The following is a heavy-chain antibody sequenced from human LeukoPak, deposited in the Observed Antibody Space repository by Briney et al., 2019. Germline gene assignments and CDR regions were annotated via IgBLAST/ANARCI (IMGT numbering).Heavy chain of an antibody. J-gene: IGHJ3*02. V-gene: IGHV3-64*01. Sequence: PGGSLRLSCAASGFTFSSYAMHWVRQAPGKGLEYVSAISSNGGSTYYANSVKGRFTISRDNSKNTLYLQMGSLRAEDMAVYYCARGVMFCGGDCYSAPTDAFDIWGQGTMVTVSS. CDR3: ARGVMFCGGDCYSAPTDAFDI. D-gene: IGHD2-21*02. CDR2: ISSNGGST. CDR1: GFTFSSYA.